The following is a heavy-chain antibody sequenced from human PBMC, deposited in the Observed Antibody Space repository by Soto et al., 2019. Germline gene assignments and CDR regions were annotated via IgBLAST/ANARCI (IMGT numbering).Heavy chain of an antibody. CDR1: GFTFSRYA. CDR2: ISYDGSNK. Sequence: QVQLGESGGGVVQPGRSLRLSCAASGFTFSRYAMHWVRQAPGKGLEWVAVISYDGSNKYYADSVKGRFTISRDNSKNTLYLQMNSLRDEDTAVYYCAIEGLHYYYYGMDVWGQGTTVTVSS. J-gene: IGHJ6*02. CDR3: AIEGLHYYYYGMDV. V-gene: IGHV3-30-3*01.